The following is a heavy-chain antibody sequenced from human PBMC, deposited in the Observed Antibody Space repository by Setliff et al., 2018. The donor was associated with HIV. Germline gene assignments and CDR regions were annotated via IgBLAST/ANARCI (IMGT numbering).Heavy chain of an antibody. Sequence: PVGSLRLSCLASGFSFGTYSMTWVRQAPGKGLEWVSSISSASSYIYYEDSVKGRFTVSRDNAEHSLYLQMNSLRAEDTAVYYCARDLRDYDYYMDVWGKGTTVTVSS. CDR1: GFSFGTYS. CDR3: ARDLRDYDYYMDV. V-gene: IGHV3-21*01. J-gene: IGHJ6*03. CDR2: ISSASSYI.